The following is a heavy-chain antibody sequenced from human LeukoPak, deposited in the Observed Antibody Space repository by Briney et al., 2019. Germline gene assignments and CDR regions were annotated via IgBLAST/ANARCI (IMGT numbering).Heavy chain of an antibody. CDR2: IYSGGST. D-gene: IGHD3-22*01. CDR1: GFTVSSNY. J-gene: IGHJ1*01. CDR3: ASDYDSSGYTTQR. V-gene: IGHV3-66*01. Sequence: PGGSLRLSCAASGFTVSSNYMSWVRQAPGKGLEWVSVIYSGGSTYYADSVKGRFTISRDNSKNTLYLQMNSLRAEDTAVYYCASDYDSSGYTTQRWGQGTLVTVSS.